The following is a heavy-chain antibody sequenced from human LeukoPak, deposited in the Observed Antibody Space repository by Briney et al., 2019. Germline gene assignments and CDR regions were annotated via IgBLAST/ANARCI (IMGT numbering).Heavy chain of an antibody. D-gene: IGHD6-13*01. CDR2: INHSGST. Sequence: SETLSLTCAVYGGSFSGYYWSWIRQPPGKGLEWIGEINHSGSTNYNPSLKSRVTISVDTSKNQFSLKLSSVTAADTAVYYCARGGIANNWFDPWGQGTVVTVSS. CDR3: ARGGIANNWFDP. J-gene: IGHJ5*02. CDR1: GGSFSGYY. V-gene: IGHV4-34*01.